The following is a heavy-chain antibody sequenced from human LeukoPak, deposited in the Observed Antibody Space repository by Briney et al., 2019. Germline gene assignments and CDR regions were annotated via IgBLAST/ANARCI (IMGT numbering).Heavy chain of an antibody. CDR1: GGTFGSYA. Sequence: ASVKVSCKASGGTFGSYAISWVRQAPGQGLEWMGWINPNSGGTNYAQKFQGRVTMTRDTSTSTVYMELSSLKSEDTAVYYCARVRDGYNDAYDIWGQGTVVTVSS. CDR2: INPNSGGT. J-gene: IGHJ3*02. V-gene: IGHV1-2*02. D-gene: IGHD5-24*01. CDR3: ARVRDGYNDAYDI.